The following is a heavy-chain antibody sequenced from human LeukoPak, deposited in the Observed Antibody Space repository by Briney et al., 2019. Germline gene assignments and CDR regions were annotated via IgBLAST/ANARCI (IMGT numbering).Heavy chain of an antibody. D-gene: IGHD2-2*01. Sequence: GGSLRLSCAASGFTFSSYWMHWVRQAPGKGLEWVSCVSSSGTTMYHADSVKGRFTISRDNAKNSLYLQMNSLRAEDTAVYYCARRYCSSASCLFDYWGQGTLVTVSS. CDR3: ARRYCSSASCLFDY. J-gene: IGHJ4*02. CDR2: VSSSGTTM. CDR1: GFTFSSYW. V-gene: IGHV3-48*03.